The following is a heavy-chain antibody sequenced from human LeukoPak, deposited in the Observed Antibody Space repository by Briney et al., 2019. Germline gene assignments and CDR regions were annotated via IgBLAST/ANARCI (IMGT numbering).Heavy chain of an antibody. D-gene: IGHD5-24*01. V-gene: IGHV3-53*01. Sequence: GGSLRLSCAASGFTVSSNYMSWVRQAPGKGLEWVSVIYSGGSTYYADSVKGRFTISRDNSKNTLYLQMNSLRAEDTAVYYCAKDGPMATQFDYWGQGTLVTVSS. CDR1: GFTVSSNY. CDR2: IYSGGST. J-gene: IGHJ4*02. CDR3: AKDGPMATQFDY.